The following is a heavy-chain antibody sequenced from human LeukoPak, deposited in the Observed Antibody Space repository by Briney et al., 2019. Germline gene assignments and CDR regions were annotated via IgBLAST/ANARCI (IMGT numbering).Heavy chain of an antibody. D-gene: IGHD6-13*01. Sequence: GGSLRLSXAASGFTFSSYGMHWVRQAPGKGLEWVAFIRYDGSNKYYADSVKGRFTISRDNSKNTLCLQMNSLRTEDTALYYCAKDCIAAAGHYYYYYMDVWGKRTTVTVSS. CDR1: GFTFSSYG. CDR3: AKDCIAAAGHYYYYYMDV. J-gene: IGHJ6*03. CDR2: IRYDGSNK. V-gene: IGHV3-30*02.